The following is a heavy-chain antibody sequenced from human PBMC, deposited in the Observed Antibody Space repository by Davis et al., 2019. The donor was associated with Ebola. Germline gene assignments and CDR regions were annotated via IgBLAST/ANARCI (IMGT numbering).Heavy chain of an antibody. CDR1: GGSISSGGYY. Sequence: PSETLSLTCTVSGGSISSGGYYWSWIRQHPGKGLEWIGYIYYSGSTYYNPSLKSRVTISVDTSKNQFSLKLSSVTAADTAVYYCARHGWRWLQKMRGHFDYWGQGTLVTVSS. CDR2: IYYSGST. D-gene: IGHD5-24*01. V-gene: IGHV4-31*03. J-gene: IGHJ4*02. CDR3: ARHGWRWLQKMRGHFDY.